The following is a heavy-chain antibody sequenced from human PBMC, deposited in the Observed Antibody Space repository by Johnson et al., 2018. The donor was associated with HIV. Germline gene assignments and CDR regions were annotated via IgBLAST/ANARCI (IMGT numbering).Heavy chain of an antibody. CDR1: GFTVSSNY. Sequence: VQLVESGGGLIQPGGSLRLSCAASGFTVSSNYMSWVRQAPGKGLEWVSVIYSRDTTYYADSVKGRFSISRDSSKNTLYLEMNSLRDEETAVYYCAKNFGKILSAWGLEVGDAFDIWGQGTMVTVSS. CDR3: AKNFGKILSAWGLEVGDAFDI. J-gene: IGHJ3*02. V-gene: IGHV3-53*01. D-gene: IGHD2/OR15-2a*01. CDR2: IYSRDTT.